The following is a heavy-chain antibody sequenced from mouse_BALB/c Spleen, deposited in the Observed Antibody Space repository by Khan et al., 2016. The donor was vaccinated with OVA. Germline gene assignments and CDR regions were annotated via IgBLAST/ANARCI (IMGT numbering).Heavy chain of an antibody. Sequence: VELVESGAELARPGASVKMSCKASGYTFTSNTMHWVKQRPGKGLEWIGYITPRSSYTNYNQKFKDKATLTADKSSSTAYMQLSSLTFEDSAVYYCARRTTGYAMDYWGQGTSVTVSS. J-gene: IGHJ4*01. CDR1: GYTFTSNT. D-gene: IGHD2-14*01. CDR3: ARRTTGYAMDY. V-gene: IGHV1-4*01. CDR2: ITPRSSYT.